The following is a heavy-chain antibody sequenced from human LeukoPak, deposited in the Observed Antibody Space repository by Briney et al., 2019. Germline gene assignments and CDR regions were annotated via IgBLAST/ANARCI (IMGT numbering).Heavy chain of an antibody. J-gene: IGHJ3*02. CDR2: IRGSGGGT. CDR3: TRDPNGDYVGAFDM. D-gene: IGHD4-17*01. CDR1: GLTFSTYA. Sequence: GGSLRLSCAASGLTFSTYAMTWVRQAPGKGLEWDSSIRGSGGGTDYADSVKGRFTISRDNSRDTLFLQMNSLRAEDTALYYCTRDPNGDYVGAFDMWGPGTMVTVSS. V-gene: IGHV3-23*01.